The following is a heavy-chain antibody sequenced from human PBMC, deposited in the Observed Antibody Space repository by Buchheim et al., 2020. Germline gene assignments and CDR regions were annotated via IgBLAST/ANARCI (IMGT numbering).Heavy chain of an antibody. D-gene: IGHD4-17*01. Sequence: EVQLVESGGGLVQPGGSLRLSCAASGFTFSSYWMSWVRQAPGKGLEWVANIKQDGSEKYYVDSVKGRFTISRDNAKNSLYFQMNSLRAEDTAVYYCARDYGDWDYYYGMDVWGQGTT. CDR2: IKQDGSEK. CDR3: ARDYGDWDYYYGMDV. V-gene: IGHV3-7*03. CDR1: GFTFSSYW. J-gene: IGHJ6*02.